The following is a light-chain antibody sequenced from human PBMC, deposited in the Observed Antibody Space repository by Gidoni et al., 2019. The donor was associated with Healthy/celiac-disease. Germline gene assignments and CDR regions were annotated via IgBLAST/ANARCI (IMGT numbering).Light chain of an antibody. J-gene: IGKJ4*01. Sequence: IQLTQSSSSLSASVGDRVTITCRASQGISSYLAWYQQKPGKAPKLLIDDASSLESVVPSRFSGRGSGTDFPLTISSLQPEDFAPYYCQQFNSYPQITFGGGTKVEIK. CDR3: QQFNSYPQIT. CDR2: DAS. CDR1: QGISSY. V-gene: IGKV1-13*02.